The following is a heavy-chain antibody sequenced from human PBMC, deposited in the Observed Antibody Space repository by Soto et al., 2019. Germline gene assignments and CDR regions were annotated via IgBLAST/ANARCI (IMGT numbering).Heavy chain of an antibody. CDR3: ARPLFGRGNWFDP. D-gene: IGHD3-10*01. V-gene: IGHV4-59*01. CDR2: IYYSGST. Sequence: PSETLSLTXTVSGGSISSYYWSWIRQPPGKGLEWIGYIYYSGSTNYNPSLKSRVTISVDTSKNQFSLKLSSVTAADTAVYYCARPLFGRGNWFDPWGQGTLVTVSS. CDR1: GGSISSYY. J-gene: IGHJ5*02.